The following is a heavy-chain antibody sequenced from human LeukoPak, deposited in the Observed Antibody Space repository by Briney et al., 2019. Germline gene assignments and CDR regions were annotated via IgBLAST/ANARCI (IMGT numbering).Heavy chain of an antibody. CDR3: ARAQTMFWEFDGFDI. V-gene: IGHV3-69-1*01. D-gene: IGHD3-10*02. J-gene: IGHJ3*02. CDR1: GFSFSSYS. Sequence: GGSLRRSCAASGFSFSSYSMNWVRQAPGKGLEWVATMTRSSAIYYADSVKGRFTISRDNAKNSVYLQLNSLRDEDTAVYSCARAQTMFWEFDGFDIWGRGTKVTVSS. CDR2: MTRSSAI.